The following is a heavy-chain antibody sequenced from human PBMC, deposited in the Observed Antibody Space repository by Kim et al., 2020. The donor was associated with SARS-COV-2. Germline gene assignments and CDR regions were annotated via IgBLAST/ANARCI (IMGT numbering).Heavy chain of an antibody. CDR3: TRDPRLYCGGDCYFWGRYYGMDV. J-gene: IGHJ6*02. CDR1: GFTFGDYA. D-gene: IGHD2-21*02. Sequence: GGSLRLSCTASGFTFGDYAMSWVRQAPGKGLEWVGFIRSKAYGGTTEYAASVKGRFTISRDDSKSIAYLQMNSLKTEDTAVYYCTRDPRLYCGGDCYFWGRYYGMDVWGQGTTVTVSS. CDR2: IRSKAYGGTT. V-gene: IGHV3-49*04.